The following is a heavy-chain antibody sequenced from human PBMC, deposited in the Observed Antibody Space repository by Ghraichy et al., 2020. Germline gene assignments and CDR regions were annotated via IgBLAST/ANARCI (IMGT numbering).Heavy chain of an antibody. D-gene: IGHD3-3*01. Sequence: GSLRLSCAASGFTFSSYAMSWVRQAPGKGLEWVSAISGSGGSTKYADCVKRRFTISRDNSKNTLYLQMNSLRAEDTAVYYCAKALQVYDFWTGYSRWGQGTLVTVSS. J-gene: IGHJ4*02. CDR3: AKALQVYDFWTGYSR. V-gene: IGHV3-23*01. CDR2: ISGSGGST. CDR1: GFTFSSYA.